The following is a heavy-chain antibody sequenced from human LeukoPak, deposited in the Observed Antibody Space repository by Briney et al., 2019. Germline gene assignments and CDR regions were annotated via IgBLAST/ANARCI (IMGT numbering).Heavy chain of an antibody. CDR3: ARDSVGRYYDSSGDYYYYGMDV. D-gene: IGHD3-22*01. CDR1: GFNFSDYG. V-gene: IGHV3-21*01. CDR2: IGGSGSNI. J-gene: IGHJ6*02. Sequence: GGSLRLSCAASGFNFSDYGMNWVRQTPGGGLEWVSSIGGSGSNIFYADSLKGRFTISRDNAKSSLFLQMTDLRVEDTAVYYCARDSVGRYYDSSGDYYYYGMDVWGQGTTVTVSS.